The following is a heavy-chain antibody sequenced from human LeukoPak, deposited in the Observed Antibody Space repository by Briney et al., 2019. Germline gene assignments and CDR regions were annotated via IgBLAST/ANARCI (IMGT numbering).Heavy chain of an antibody. J-gene: IGHJ2*01. D-gene: IGHD1-1*01. CDR1: GDSISSYY. CDR2: IFYSGNT. Sequence: SETLSLTCTVSGDSISSYYWSWIRQPPGKGLEWIGYIFYSGNTNYNPSLKSRVTISIDTSKNHFSLRLSSVTAADAAVYYCARVSGSPFSYWYFDPWGRGTLVTVSS. CDR3: ARVSGSPFSYWYFDP. V-gene: IGHV4-59*01.